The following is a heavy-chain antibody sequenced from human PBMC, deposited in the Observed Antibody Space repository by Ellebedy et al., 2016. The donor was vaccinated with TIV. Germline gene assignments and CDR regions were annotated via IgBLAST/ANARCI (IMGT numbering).Heavy chain of an antibody. V-gene: IGHV3-15*01. Sequence: GESLKISCAASGFTFSNAWMTWVRQTPGKGLEWVGRIKSKTDGGTTDYAAPVKGRFTISRDDSRTTLYLQMNSLKTEDTGVYYCTRVYRGGSLDYWGQGTTVTVSS. D-gene: IGHD3-10*01. J-gene: IGHJ4*03. CDR2: IKSKTDGGTT. CDR1: GFTFSNAW. CDR3: TRVYRGGSLDY.